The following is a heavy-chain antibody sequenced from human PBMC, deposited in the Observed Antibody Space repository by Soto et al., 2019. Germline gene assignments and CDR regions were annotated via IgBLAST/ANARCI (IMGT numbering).Heavy chain of an antibody. CDR2: ISAYNGNT. CDR3: ERGPFEAGGGKVAPYYSYYGRDV. CDR1: GYTFTSYG. V-gene: IGHV1-18*04. D-gene: IGHD3-16*01. J-gene: IGHJ6*02. Sequence: QVQLVQSGAEVKKPGASVKVSCKASGYTFTSYGISWVRQAPGQGLEWMGWISAYNGNTNYAQKLQGRVTMTTDTPTSTADGELRRLRSDDGAVFYCERGPFEAGGGKVAPYYSYYGRDVWGQGTTAPVS.